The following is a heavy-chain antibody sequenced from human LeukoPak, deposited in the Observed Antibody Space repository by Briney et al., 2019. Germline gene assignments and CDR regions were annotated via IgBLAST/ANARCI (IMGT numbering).Heavy chain of an antibody. CDR3: ARYWFGELSLGMDV. D-gene: IGHD3-10*01. CDR2: VIPIFGTA. CDR1: GGTFSSYA. J-gene: IGHJ6*04. V-gene: IGHV1-69*13. Sequence: SVKVSCKASGGTFSSYAIGWVRQAPGQGLEWMGGVIPIFGTANYAQKFQGRVTITADESTSTAYMELSSLRSEDTAVYYCARYWFGELSLGMDVWGKGTTVTVSS.